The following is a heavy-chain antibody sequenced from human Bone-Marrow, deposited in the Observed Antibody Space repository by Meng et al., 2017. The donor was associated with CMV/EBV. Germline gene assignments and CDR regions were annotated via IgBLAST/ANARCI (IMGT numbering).Heavy chain of an antibody. V-gene: IGHV3-30-3*01. J-gene: IGHJ3*02. Sequence: GESLKISCAASGFTFDGYAMNWVRQAPGKGLEWVAVISYDGSNKYYADSVKGRFTISRDNSKNTLYLQMNSLRAEDTAVYYCARDHCSSTSCYRDAFDIWGQGTMVTVSS. CDR1: GFTFDGYA. CDR3: ARDHCSSTSCYRDAFDI. CDR2: ISYDGSNK. D-gene: IGHD2-2*01.